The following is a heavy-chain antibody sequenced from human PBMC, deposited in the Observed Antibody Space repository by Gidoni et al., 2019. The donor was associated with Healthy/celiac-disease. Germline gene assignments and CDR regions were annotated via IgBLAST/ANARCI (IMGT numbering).Heavy chain of an antibody. Sequence: QVQLVESGGGLVKPGGSLRLSCAASGFTFSDYYMSWIRQAPGKGLEWVSYISSSSSYTNYADSVKGRFTISRDNAKNSLYLQMNSLRAEDTAVYYCARADDVHLYYFDYWGQGTLVTVSS. V-gene: IGHV3-11*06. CDR1: GFTFSDYY. CDR2: ISSSSSYT. J-gene: IGHJ4*02. CDR3: ARADDVHLYYFDY. D-gene: IGHD1-1*01.